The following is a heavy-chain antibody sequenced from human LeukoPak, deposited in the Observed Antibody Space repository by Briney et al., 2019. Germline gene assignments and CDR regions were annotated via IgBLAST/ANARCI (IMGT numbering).Heavy chain of an antibody. CDR1: GGTFSNYA. D-gene: IGHD3-16*02. CDR3: ARRSGAYHYVWGSYRPDDY. V-gene: IGHV1-69*05. CDR2: IIPIFGTT. J-gene: IGHJ4*02. Sequence: SVKVSCKASGGTFSNYAISCVRQAPGQGLEWMGGIIPIFGTTNYAQKFQGRVTITTDESTSTAYMELSSLRSEDTAVYYCARRSGAYHYVWGSYRPDDYWGQGTLVTVSS.